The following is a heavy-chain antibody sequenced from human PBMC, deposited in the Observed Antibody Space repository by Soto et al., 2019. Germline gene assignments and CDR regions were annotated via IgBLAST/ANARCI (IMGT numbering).Heavy chain of an antibody. J-gene: IGHJ5*02. CDR3: ARAIGYCSGGSCYSGWFDP. CDR2: IIPIFGTA. V-gene: IGHV1-69*06. Sequence: SVKVSCKASGGTFSSYAISWVRQAPGQGLGWMGGIIPIFGTANYAQKFQGRVTITADKSTSTAYMELSSLRSEDTAVYYCARAIGYCSGGSCYSGWFDPWGQGTLVTVSS. CDR1: GGTFSSYA. D-gene: IGHD2-15*01.